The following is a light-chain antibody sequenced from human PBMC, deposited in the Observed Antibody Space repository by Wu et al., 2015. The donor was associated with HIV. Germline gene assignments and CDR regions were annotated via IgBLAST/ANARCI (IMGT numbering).Light chain of an antibody. CDR3: QQYKHWPRA. CDR2: GAS. J-gene: IGKJ2*01. Sequence: EVVLTQSPGTLSLSPGERATLSCRASQSVSSIYLAWYQQKPGQAPRLLIYGASSRATGIPNRFSGSGSGTDFTLTISSLQSEDFASYYCQQYKHWPRAFGQGTRLEI. V-gene: IGKV3-20*01. CDR1: QSVSSIY.